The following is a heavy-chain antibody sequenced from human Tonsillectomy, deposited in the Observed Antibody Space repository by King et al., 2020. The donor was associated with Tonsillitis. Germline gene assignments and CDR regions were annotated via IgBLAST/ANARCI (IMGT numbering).Heavy chain of an antibody. CDR2: INPSGGST. J-gene: IGHJ4*02. CDR3: ARWSGIIDY. CDR1: GYTFTSYY. V-gene: IGHV1-46*03. Sequence: QLVQSGAEVKKPGASVKVSCKASGYTFTSYYMHWVRQAPGQGLEWMGVINPSGGSTNYPQKFQGRVTMTRDTSTSTVYMELSGLRSEDTAVYYCARWSGIIDYWAREPWSPSPQ. D-gene: IGHD3-16*01.